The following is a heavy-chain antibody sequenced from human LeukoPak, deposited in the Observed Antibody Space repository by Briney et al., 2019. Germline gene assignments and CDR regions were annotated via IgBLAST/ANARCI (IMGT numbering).Heavy chain of an antibody. Sequence: GGSLRLSCAASGFTFSSFDMHWVRQPTGQGLEWVSTIGTASDTYYPGSVEGRFTLSRDNAKNSLYLQMNSLTAGDTAVYYCARGPPRGKYYYMDGWGKGTTVTVSS. D-gene: IGHD1-1*01. V-gene: IGHV3-13*01. CDR3: ARGPPRGKYYYMDG. CDR2: IGTASDT. CDR1: GFTFSSFD. J-gene: IGHJ6*03.